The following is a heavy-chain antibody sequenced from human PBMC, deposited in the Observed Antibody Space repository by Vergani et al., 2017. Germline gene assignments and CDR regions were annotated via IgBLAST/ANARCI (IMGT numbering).Heavy chain of an antibody. CDR1: GGSFSGYY. Sequence: QVQLQQWGAGLLKPSETLSLTCAVYGGSFSGYYWSWIRQPPGKGLGWIGEINHSGSTNYNPSLKSRVTISVDTSKNQFSLKLSSVTAADTAVYYCALWAVDTAMVTDAFDIWGQGTMVTVSS. J-gene: IGHJ3*02. D-gene: IGHD5-18*01. CDR2: INHSGST. CDR3: ALWAVDTAMVTDAFDI. V-gene: IGHV4-34*01.